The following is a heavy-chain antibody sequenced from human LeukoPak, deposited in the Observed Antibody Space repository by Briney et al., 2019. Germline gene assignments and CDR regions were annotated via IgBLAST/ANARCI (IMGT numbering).Heavy chain of an antibody. CDR3: AKDRPPRVAVAGTGYFDY. CDR2: IRYDGSNK. Sequence: GGSLRLSCAASGFTFSSYGMHWVRQAPGKGLEWVAFIRYDGSNKYYADSVKGRFTISRDNSKNTLYLQMNSLRAEDTAVYYCAKDRPPRVAVAGTGYFDYWGQGTLVTVSS. D-gene: IGHD6-19*01. J-gene: IGHJ4*02. V-gene: IGHV3-30*02. CDR1: GFTFSSYG.